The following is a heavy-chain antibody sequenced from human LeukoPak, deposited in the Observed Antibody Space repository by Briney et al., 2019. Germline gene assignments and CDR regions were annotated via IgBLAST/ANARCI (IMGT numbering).Heavy chain of an antibody. J-gene: IGHJ4*02. CDR3: ARAERYFDWSPYYFDY. CDR2: IIPIFGTA. Sequence: SVKVSCKASGCTFSSYAISWVRQAPGQGLEWMGGIIPIFGTANYAQKFQGRVTITADESTSTAYMELSSLRSEDTAVYYCARAERYFDWSPYYFDYWGQGTLVTVSS. V-gene: IGHV1-69*13. D-gene: IGHD3-9*01. CDR1: GCTFSSYA.